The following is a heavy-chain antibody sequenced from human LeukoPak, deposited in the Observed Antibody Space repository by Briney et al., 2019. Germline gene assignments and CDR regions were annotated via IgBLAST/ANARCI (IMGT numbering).Heavy chain of an antibody. CDR2: IIPIFGTA. CDR3: ARHDQNSCGCYGSDCYYYMDV. J-gene: IGHJ6*03. CDR1: GGTFSSYA. D-gene: IGHD6-19*01. V-gene: IGHV1-69*06. Sequence: VASVKVSCKASGGTFSSYAISWVRQAPGQGLEWMGGIIPIFGTANYAQKFRGRVTITADKSTSTAYVELSSLRSEDTAVYYCARHDQNSCGCYGSDCYYYMDVWGKGTTVNVFS.